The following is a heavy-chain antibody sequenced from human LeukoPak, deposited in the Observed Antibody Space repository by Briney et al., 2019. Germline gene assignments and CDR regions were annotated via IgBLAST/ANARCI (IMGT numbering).Heavy chain of an antibody. CDR2: INPNSGGT. J-gene: IGHJ6*02. Sequence: GASVKVSCKASGYTFTGYYMHWVRQAPGQGLEWMGWINPNSGGTNYAQKFQGWVTMTRDTSISTAYMELSRLRSDDTAVYYCARDLWFGEVYGMHVWGQGTTVTVSS. CDR1: GYTFTGYY. V-gene: IGHV1-2*04. CDR3: ARDLWFGEVYGMHV. D-gene: IGHD3-10*01.